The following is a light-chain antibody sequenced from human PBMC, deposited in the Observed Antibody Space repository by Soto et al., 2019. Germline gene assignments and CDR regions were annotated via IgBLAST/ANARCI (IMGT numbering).Light chain of an antibody. CDR2: TTN. J-gene: IGLJ1*01. CDR3: AAWDDSLNGHV. Sequence: QSVLAQPPSTSGTPRQRVTLSCSWKSPNTGTSSVHWFQQLPGTAPKLLISTTNQRPSGVPERFSGSKSGTSASLAISGLQSEDEADYYCAAWDDSLNGHVFGTGTKVTVL. V-gene: IGLV1-44*01. CDR1: SPNTGTSS.